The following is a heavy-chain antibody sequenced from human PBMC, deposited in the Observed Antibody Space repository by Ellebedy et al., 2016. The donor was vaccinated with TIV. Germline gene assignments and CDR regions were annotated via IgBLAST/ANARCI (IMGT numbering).Heavy chain of an antibody. V-gene: IGHV4-34*01. CDR1: HGSIAPYS. CDR2: AHCSGIT. D-gene: IGHD2-21*01. J-gene: IGHJ3*02. Sequence: MPSETLSLTCSVSHGSIAPYSWSWVRQTPGKWREWLAEAHCSGITDYSPSLNRRISISVDTSRNQFSLNLTSVTAADTGLYFCARGHMYCRGDNCRHPLSTAFDIWGQGTMVTVSS. CDR3: ARGHMYCRGDNCRHPLSTAFDI.